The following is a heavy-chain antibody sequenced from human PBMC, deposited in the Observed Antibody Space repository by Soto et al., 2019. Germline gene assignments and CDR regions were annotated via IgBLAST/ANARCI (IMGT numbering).Heavy chain of an antibody. CDR3: ARHPERIAQIGWFDP. CDR1: GFTFSSYS. V-gene: IGHV3-48*01. J-gene: IGHJ5*02. CDR2: ISSSSSTI. D-gene: IGHD6-13*01. Sequence: EVQLVESGGGLVQPGGSLRLSCAASGFTFSSYSMNWVRQAPGKGLEWVSYISSSSSTIYYAASVKGRFTISRDNAKNSLYLQTHSLRAEDTAVYYCARHPERIAQIGWFDPWGQGTLVTVAA.